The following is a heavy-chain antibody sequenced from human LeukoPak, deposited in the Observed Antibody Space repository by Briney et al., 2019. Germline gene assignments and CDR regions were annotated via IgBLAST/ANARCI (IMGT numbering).Heavy chain of an antibody. CDR3: ARGENGDHEY. CDR1: GWTFTSYG. J-gene: IGHJ4*02. V-gene: IGHV1-18*01. CDR2: ISAYNGNT. D-gene: IGHD4-17*01. Sequence: SVNVSCKASGWTFTSYGISWVRQAPGQGREWMGWISAYNGNTNYQQKRQGRVSMTTDPSPSTAYMELRSLRSDDTAVYYCARGENGDHEYWGQGTLVNVSS.